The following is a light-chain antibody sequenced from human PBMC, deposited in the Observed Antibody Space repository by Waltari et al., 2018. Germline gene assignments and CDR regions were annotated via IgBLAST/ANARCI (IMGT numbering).Light chain of an antibody. Sequence: DVVMTQSPLSLAVTLGQPASISCWSSQSRVQSDGSIFSNWFHQNPGQSPRRLIYKVSNLESGVPDRFSGSGSGTDFTLKISRVEAEDVGIYYCLQSSQWPYAFGQGTKLEIK. CDR3: LQSSQWPYA. V-gene: IGKV2-30*02. J-gene: IGKJ2*01. CDR1: QSRVQSDGSIF. CDR2: KVS.